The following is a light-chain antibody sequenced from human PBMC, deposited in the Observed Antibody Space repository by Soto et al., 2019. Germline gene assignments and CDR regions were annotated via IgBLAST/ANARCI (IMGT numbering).Light chain of an antibody. CDR1: QGISNY. J-gene: IGKJ3*01. CDR2: AAS. CDR3: QKYNSAPRT. V-gene: IGKV1-27*01. Sequence: DIQMTQSPSSLSASVGERVTITCRASQGISNYLAWYQQKPGKVPKLLIYAASTLQSGVPSRFSGSGSGTDFTLTSSILQREDVATYYCQKYNSAPRTFGPGTKVDIK.